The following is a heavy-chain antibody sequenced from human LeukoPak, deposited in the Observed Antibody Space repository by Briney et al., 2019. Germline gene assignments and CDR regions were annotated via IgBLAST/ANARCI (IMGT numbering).Heavy chain of an antibody. V-gene: IGHV4-31*03. J-gene: IGHJ6*02. CDR2: VYYSGST. CDR1: GGSISSGGYY. D-gene: IGHD6-13*01. Sequence: PSETLSLTCIVSGGSISSGGYYWSWIRQHPGKGLEWIGYVYYSGSTYYNPSLKSRVTISVDTSKNQFSLKLSSVTAADTAVYYCARGYSSSWPHYYYYGMDVWGQGTTVTVSS. CDR3: ARGYSSSWPHYYYYGMDV.